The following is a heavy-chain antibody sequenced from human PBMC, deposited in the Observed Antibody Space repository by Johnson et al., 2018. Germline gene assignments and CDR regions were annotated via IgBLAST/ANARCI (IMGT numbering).Heavy chain of an antibody. V-gene: IGHV3-15*01. CDR2: IKSKTDGGIT. J-gene: IGHJ6*02. Sequence: VQLVESGGGLVKPGGSLRLSCAASGFTFSNAWMSWVRQAPGKGLEWVGRIKSKTDGGITDYAAPVKGRFTISRDDSKNTLYLQMNSLKTEDTAVYYCTTDEVTGTTADYYGMDVWGQGTTVTVSS. CDR1: GFTFSNAW. CDR3: TTDEVTGTTADYYGMDV. D-gene: IGHD1-7*01.